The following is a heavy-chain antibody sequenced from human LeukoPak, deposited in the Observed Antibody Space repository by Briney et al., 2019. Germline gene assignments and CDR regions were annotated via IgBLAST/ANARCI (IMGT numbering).Heavy chain of an antibody. CDR3: TSWGDTTAEYFQR. CDR1: GFSFSSDW. Sequence: GGSLRLSCAASGFSFSSDWMDWVRQAPGKGLEWVANIKHDESEKNYLDSVKGRFTISRDNAQNSMYLQMNSLRVEDTAVYYCTSWGDTTAEYFQRWGQGTLVTVSS. D-gene: IGHD2-21*02. J-gene: IGHJ1*01. CDR2: IKHDESEK. V-gene: IGHV3-7*01.